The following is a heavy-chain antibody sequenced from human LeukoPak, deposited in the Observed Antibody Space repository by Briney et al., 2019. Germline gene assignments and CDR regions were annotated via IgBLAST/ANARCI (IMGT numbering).Heavy chain of an antibody. CDR3: AKRPIMITFGGVIAPTPFDY. V-gene: IGHV3-23*01. CDR1: GFTFSSYA. D-gene: IGHD3-16*02. CDR2: ISGSGGST. J-gene: IGHJ4*02. Sequence: QPGGSLRLSCAASGFTFSSYAMSWVRQAPGKGLEWVSAISGSGGSTYYADSVKGRFTISRDNSKNTLYLQMNSLRAEDTAVYYCAKRPIMITFGGVIAPTPFDYWGQGTLSPSPQ.